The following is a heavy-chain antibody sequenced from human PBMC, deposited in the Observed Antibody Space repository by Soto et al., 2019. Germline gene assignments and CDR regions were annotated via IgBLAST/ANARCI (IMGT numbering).Heavy chain of an antibody. Sequence: PSETLSLTCTVSGGSISNYYWSWIRQPPGKGLEWIGYIYYSGSTNYNPSLKSRVTISVDTSKNQFSLKLSSVTAADTAVYYCAREGAGRGYYYYVMDVGAQGPTVTFSS. V-gene: IGHV4-59*01. CDR1: GGSISNYY. J-gene: IGHJ6*02. CDR3: AREGAGRGYYYYVMDV. CDR2: IYYSGST. D-gene: IGHD3-10*01.